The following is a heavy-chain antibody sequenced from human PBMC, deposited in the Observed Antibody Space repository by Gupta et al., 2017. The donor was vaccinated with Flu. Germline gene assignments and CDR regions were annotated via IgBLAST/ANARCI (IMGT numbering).Heavy chain of an antibody. CDR1: GFSFSNYG. CDR3: AKDWRWNNNIYGMNV. V-gene: IGHV3-30*18. CDR2: ISHYGSKN. Sequence: QERVVESGGGVVQPGRSLRLSCAASGFSFSNYGMHWVRQAPGKGLEWVAGISHYGSKNYHTDSVKGRFTISRDNSKNTLYLQMSGLRIEDTAVYYCAKDWRWNNNIYGMNVWGQGTTVTVSS. D-gene: IGHD1-1*01. J-gene: IGHJ6*02.